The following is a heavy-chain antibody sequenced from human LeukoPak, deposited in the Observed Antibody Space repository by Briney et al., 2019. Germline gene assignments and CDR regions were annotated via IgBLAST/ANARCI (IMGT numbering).Heavy chain of an antibody. CDR2: ISYDGSNK. V-gene: IGHV3-30-3*01. D-gene: IGHD4-17*01. Sequence: GRSLRLSCAASGFTFSSYAMHWVRQAPGKGLEWVAVISYDGSNKYYADSVKGRFTISRDNSKNTLYLQMNSLRAEDTAVYYCARAFYGDGFDYWGQGTLVTVSS. CDR3: ARAFYGDGFDY. CDR1: GFTFSSYA. J-gene: IGHJ4*02.